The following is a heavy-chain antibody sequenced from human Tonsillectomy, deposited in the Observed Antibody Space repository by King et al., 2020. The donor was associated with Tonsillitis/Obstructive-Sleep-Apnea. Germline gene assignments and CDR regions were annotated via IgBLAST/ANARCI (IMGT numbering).Heavy chain of an antibody. V-gene: IGHV3-53*01. CDR1: GFTVSSNY. J-gene: IGHJ4*02. D-gene: IGHD1-1*01. CDR2: IYSGGNT. Sequence: VQLVESGGGLIQPGGSLRLSCAASGFTVSSNYMSWVRQAPGKGLEWVSVIYSGGNTYYADSGEGRFTISRDNSKNTLYLQMNSLRAEDTAVYYCARGSKLEPFDYWGQGTLVTVSS. CDR3: ARGSKLEPFDY.